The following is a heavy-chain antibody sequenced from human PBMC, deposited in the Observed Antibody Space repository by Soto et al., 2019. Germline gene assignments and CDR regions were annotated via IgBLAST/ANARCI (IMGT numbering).Heavy chain of an antibody. CDR1: GGTFSSFG. D-gene: IGHD5-12*01. J-gene: IGHJ1*01. CDR2: IIPVFGRP. CDR3: AREGSGYNF. Sequence: SVKVSCKASGGTFSSFGISWVRQAPGQGLEWMGGIIPVFGRPNYAQRFRGRLTITADESTKTGYMELIDLRSEDTAVYYCAREGSGYNFWGQGTQVTVSS. V-gene: IGHV1-69*13.